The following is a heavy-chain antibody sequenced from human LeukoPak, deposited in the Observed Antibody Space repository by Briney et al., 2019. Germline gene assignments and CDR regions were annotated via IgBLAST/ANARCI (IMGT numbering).Heavy chain of an antibody. D-gene: IGHD3-22*01. Sequence: GGSLRLSCAASGFTVSSNYMSWVRQAPGKGLEWVSGIYSGGSTYYADSVKGRFTISRHNSKNTLYLQMNSLRAEDTAVYYCARVLDPYYDSPGWFDPWGQGTLVTVSS. V-gene: IGHV3-53*04. J-gene: IGHJ5*02. CDR3: ARVLDPYYDSPGWFDP. CDR2: IYSGGST. CDR1: GFTVSSNY.